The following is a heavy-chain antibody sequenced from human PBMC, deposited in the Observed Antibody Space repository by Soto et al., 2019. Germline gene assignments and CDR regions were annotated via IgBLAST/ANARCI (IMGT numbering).Heavy chain of an antibody. D-gene: IGHD6-13*01. CDR3: ARSAGYSTSWYFDY. Sequence: GGSLRLSCAASGFAFSGYAMHWVRQAPGKGLEWVSVISYDGSNQFYADSMKGRFTISRDNSENTLYLQMSSLRGDDAAVYYCARSAGYSTSWYFDYWGQGTLVTVSS. V-gene: IGHV3-30*14. CDR1: GFAFSGYA. J-gene: IGHJ4*02. CDR2: ISYDGSNQ.